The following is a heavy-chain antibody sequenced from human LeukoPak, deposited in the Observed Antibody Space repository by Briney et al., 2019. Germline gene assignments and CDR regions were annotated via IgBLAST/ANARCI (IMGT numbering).Heavy chain of an antibody. J-gene: IGHJ4*02. CDR1: GFTFSNAW. CDR3: TTRQNSPTYDFWSGYQYYFDY. CDR2: IKSKTDGGTT. V-gene: IGHV3-15*01. Sequence: PGGSLRLSCAASGFTFSNAWMSWVRQAPGKGLEWVGRIKSKTDGGTTDYAAPVKGRFTISRDDSKNTLYLQMNSLKTEDTAVYYCTTRQNSPTYDFWSGYQYYFDYWGQGTLVTVSS. D-gene: IGHD3-3*01.